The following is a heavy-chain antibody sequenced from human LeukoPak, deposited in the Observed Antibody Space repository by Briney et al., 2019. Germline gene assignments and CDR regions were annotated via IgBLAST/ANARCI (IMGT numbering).Heavy chain of an antibody. D-gene: IGHD5-18*01. Sequence: SETLSLTCTVSGGSISSYYWSWIRRPPGKELWWIGYFSYSGSTNYNPSLKSRVTISVDTSKNQFSLKLSSVTAADTAVYYCARHGYSYGYVTRDRYAMDVWGPGTTVTVSS. J-gene: IGHJ6*02. CDR3: ARHGYSYGYVTRDRYAMDV. V-gene: IGHV4-59*08. CDR2: FSYSGST. CDR1: GGSISSYY.